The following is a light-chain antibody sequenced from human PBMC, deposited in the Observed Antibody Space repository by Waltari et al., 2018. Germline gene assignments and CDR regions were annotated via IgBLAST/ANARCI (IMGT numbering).Light chain of an antibody. V-gene: IGKV3-20*01. CDR3: QHYVRLPAT. CDR1: QSTSKY. Sequence: EIMLTQSPGTLSLSPGERATLSCKASQSTSKYLAWYQQKPGQAPRLLIYHASSRATGIPDRFSGSGSETDFSLTISRLEPEDFAVYYCQHYVRLPATFGQGTNVESK. J-gene: IGKJ1*01. CDR2: HAS.